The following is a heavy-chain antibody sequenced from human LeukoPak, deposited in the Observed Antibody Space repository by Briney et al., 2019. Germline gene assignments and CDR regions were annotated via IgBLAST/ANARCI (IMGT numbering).Heavy chain of an antibody. CDR3: ARDRGWRSSGYYLYHFDY. J-gene: IGHJ4*02. D-gene: IGHD3-22*01. CDR1: GFTFTDYF. CDR2: IKHNGGEK. Sequence: TGGSLRLSCVASGFTFTDYFMSWVRQAPGKGLEWVASIKHNGGEKYYVDSVKGRFTISRDNAKNSPYLEMSSLRVEDTAVYYCARDRGWRSSGYYLYHFDYWGQGTLVTFAS. V-gene: IGHV3-7*01.